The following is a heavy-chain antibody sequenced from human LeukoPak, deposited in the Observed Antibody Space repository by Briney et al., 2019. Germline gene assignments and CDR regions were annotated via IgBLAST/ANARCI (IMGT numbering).Heavy chain of an antibody. V-gene: IGHV3-23*01. CDR2: LSGLGDNT. D-gene: IGHD3-22*01. CDR3: AKGGLGTYYYDSSGYGD. CDR1: GFTFSRSA. Sequence: GGSLRLSCAASGFTFSRSAMHWVRQAPGKGLEWVSALSGLGDNTYYADSVKGRFTISRDNSKNTLYLQMNSLRAEDTAVYYCAKGGLGTYYYDSSGYGDWGQGTLVTVSS. J-gene: IGHJ4*02.